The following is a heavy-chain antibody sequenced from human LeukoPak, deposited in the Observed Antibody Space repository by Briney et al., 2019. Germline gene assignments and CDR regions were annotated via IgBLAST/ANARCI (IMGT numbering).Heavy chain of an antibody. CDR2: ISPSGDIT. V-gene: IGHV3-23*01. J-gene: IGHJ3*02. CDR3: AKEVRGDAFDI. CDR1: GFTLSSYA. D-gene: IGHD3-16*01. Sequence: GGSLRLSCAASGFTLSSYAMSWVRQAPGKGLEWVSGISPSGDITYYADSVKGRFTISRDNSKNMVYLQMNNLRAEDTAVYYCAKEVRGDAFDIWGQGTMVTVSS.